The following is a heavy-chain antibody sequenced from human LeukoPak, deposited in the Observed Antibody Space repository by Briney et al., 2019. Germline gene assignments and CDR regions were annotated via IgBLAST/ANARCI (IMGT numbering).Heavy chain of an antibody. CDR1: GFTFSSYW. V-gene: IGHV3-7*01. CDR2: IKQDGSEK. Sequence: QTGGSLRLSCAASGFTFSSYWMSWVRQAPGKGLEWVANIKQDGSEKYYVDSVKGRFTISRDNAKNSLYLQMNSLRAEDTAVYYCARDLSETIPYYYGSGSYRFALDYWGQGTLVTVSS. J-gene: IGHJ4*02. D-gene: IGHD3-10*01. CDR3: ARDLSETIPYYYGSGSYRFALDY.